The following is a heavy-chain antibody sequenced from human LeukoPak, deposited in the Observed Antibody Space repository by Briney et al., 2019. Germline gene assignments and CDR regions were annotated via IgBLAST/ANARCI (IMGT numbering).Heavy chain of an antibody. J-gene: IGHJ4*02. CDR3: ARWDTGYGYGSPFDY. CDR2: ISSSSSYI. D-gene: IGHD5-18*01. V-gene: IGHV3-21*01. CDR1: GFTFSSYS. Sequence: PGGSLRLSCAASGFTFSSYSMNWVRQAPGKGLEWVSSISSSSSYIYYADSVKGRFTISRDNAKNSLYLQMNSLRAEDTAVYYCARWDTGYGYGSPFDYWGQGTLVTVSS.